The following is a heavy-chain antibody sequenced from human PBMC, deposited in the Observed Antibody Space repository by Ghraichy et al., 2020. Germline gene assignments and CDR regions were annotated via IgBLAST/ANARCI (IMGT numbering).Heavy chain of an antibody. D-gene: IGHD3-10*01. CDR3: ARVKSGELLFDY. CDR2: IYYSGST. Sequence: SETLSLTCTVSGGSISSYYWSWIRQPPGKGLEWIGYIYYSGSTNYNPSLKSRVTISVDTSKNQFSLKLSSVTAADTAVYYCARVKSGELLFDYWGQGTLVTVSS. CDR1: GGSISSYY. J-gene: IGHJ4*02. V-gene: IGHV4-59*01.